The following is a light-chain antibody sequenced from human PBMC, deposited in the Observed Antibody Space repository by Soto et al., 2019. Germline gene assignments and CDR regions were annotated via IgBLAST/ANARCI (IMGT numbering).Light chain of an antibody. J-gene: IGKJ4*01. V-gene: IGKV1-39*01. CDR3: QQSYSTPLT. CDR1: QSISSY. Sequence: DIQMTQSPSSLSASVGDRVTITCRASQSISSYLNWYQQKPGKAPKLLIYAASSLQSWVPSRFSGSGSGTDFTLTISSLQPEDFATYYCQQSYSTPLTFGGGTKVEIE. CDR2: AAS.